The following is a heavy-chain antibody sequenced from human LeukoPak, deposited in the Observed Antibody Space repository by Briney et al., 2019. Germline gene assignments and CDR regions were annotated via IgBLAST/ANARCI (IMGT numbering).Heavy chain of an antibody. J-gene: IGHJ3*02. CDR2: ISSKGSRT. D-gene: IGHD5-12*01. Sequence: GGSLRLSCAASGFTFSTYAMHWVRQAPGKGLEYVSAISSKGSRTYYANSVKGRFTISRDNSKNTLYLQMGSLRAEDMAVYYCARVPGYSGYVVSDGFDMWGQGTMVTVSS. CDR1: GFTFSTYA. V-gene: IGHV3-64*01. CDR3: ARVPGYSGYVVSDGFDM.